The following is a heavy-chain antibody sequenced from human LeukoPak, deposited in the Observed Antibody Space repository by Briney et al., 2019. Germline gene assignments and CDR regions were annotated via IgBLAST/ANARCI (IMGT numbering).Heavy chain of an antibody. J-gene: IGHJ4*02. V-gene: IGHV3-21*01. Sequence: GGSLRLSCAASEFTFSTYSMNCVRQAPGKRLEWVSSIGSSTRYIYYADSVKGRFTISRDNAKNSLYLQMNSLRDDDAAVYYCARAFGLTDYWGQGTLVTVSS. CDR1: EFTFSTYS. D-gene: IGHD3/OR15-3a*01. CDR3: ARAFGLTDY. CDR2: IGSSTRYI.